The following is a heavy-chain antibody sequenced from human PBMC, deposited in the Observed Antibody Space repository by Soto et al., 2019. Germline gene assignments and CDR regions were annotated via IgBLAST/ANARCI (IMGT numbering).Heavy chain of an antibody. CDR1: GFSFSSYA. Sequence: EVQVLESGGGLVQPGGSLRLSCAASGFSFSSYAMSWVGQAPGKGLEWVSSIHGSAAGTYYADSVKGRFTISRDNSKNTLWLQMNSLRAEDTALYYCAKDYYFDSWGQGTLVTVSS. V-gene: IGHV3-23*01. CDR3: AKDYYFDS. J-gene: IGHJ4*02. CDR2: IHGSAAGT.